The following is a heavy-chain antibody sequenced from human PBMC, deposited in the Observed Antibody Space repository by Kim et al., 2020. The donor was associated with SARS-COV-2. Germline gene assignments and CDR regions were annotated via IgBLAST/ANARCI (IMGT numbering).Heavy chain of an antibody. D-gene: IGHD6-6*01. CDR2: ST. Sequence: STNFNPSRKSRVPISVDTSKNQFSLKLSSVTASDTAVYYCARVGSSSSYWGQGTLVTVSS. J-gene: IGHJ4*02. CDR3: ARVGSSSSY. V-gene: IGHV4-34*01.